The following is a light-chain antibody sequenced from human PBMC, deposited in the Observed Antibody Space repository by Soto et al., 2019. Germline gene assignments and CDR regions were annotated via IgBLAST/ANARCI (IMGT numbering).Light chain of an antibody. CDR1: QSVTFY. Sequence: IVLTQSPATLSLSPGQRATLSCRASQSVTFYLSWYQQQPGQAPRLLIYDTSNRATGIPARFSGSGSGTEITLTVSSLEPGDFAVYYCQQRGTWPPTFGQGTKLEIK. J-gene: IGKJ2*01. V-gene: IGKV3-11*01. CDR2: DTS. CDR3: QQRGTWPPT.